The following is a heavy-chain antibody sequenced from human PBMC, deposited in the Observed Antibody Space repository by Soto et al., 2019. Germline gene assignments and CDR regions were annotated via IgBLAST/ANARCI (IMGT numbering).Heavy chain of an antibody. CDR1: GGTFNSYP. J-gene: IGHJ3*02. V-gene: IGHV1-69*06. Sequence: QVQLVQSGAEVKKPGASVKVSCKASGGTFNSYPINWVRQAPGQGLEWMGGIIPMYGAANYAQKFQGRVTMTEDKSTTTAYMVLDRLRSDDTAVSYCAREQVAVTEGGGGAIDIWGQVTMVTVSS. D-gene: IGHD2-21*01. CDR2: IIPMYGAA. CDR3: AREQVAVTEGGGGAIDI.